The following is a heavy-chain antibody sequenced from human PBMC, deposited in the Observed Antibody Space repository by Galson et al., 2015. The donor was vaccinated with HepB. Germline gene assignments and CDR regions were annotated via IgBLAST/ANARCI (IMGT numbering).Heavy chain of an antibody. D-gene: IGHD5/OR15-5a*01. CDR3: AVVSYDAFDV. J-gene: IGHJ3*01. CDR2: IHHSGSI. Sequence: ETLSLTCTVSGDSISNYYWSWIRQPPGKGLEWIAYIHHSGSINYTPSLRSRVTISLDTSKNQISLTLNTVTAPDTAVYHCAVVSYDAFDVWGQGTMVTVSS. V-gene: IGHV4-59*01. CDR1: GDSISNYY.